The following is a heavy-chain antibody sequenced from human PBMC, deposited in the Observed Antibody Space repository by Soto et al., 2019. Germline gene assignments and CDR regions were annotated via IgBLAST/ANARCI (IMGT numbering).Heavy chain of an antibody. Sequence: PVGSLRLSCAASGFSYNSYALSWVRQAPGKGLEWVSSISGGGGDTSYADSVRGRFTISRDNSKNTLYLLMNSLRADDAAVYYCVRSFTWYSEADYWGQGTLVTVSS. CDR1: GFSYNSYA. D-gene: IGHD6-13*01. CDR2: ISGGGGDT. CDR3: VRSFTWYSEADY. J-gene: IGHJ4*02. V-gene: IGHV3-23*01.